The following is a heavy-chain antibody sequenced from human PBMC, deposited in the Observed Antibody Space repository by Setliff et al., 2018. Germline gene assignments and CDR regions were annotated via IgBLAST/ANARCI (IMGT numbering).Heavy chain of an antibody. D-gene: IGHD3-3*01. CDR1: GYTFTSNA. CDR2: INAGNGNT. Sequence: ASVKVSCKASGYTFTSNAMHWVRQAPGQRLEWMGWINAGNGNTKYSQKFQGRVTITRDTSASTAYMELSSLRSDDTAVYYCASDGQGNYNFWSGSYYYYGMDVWGQGTTVTVSS. CDR3: ASDGQGNYNFWSGSYYYYGMDV. J-gene: IGHJ6*02. V-gene: IGHV1-3*01.